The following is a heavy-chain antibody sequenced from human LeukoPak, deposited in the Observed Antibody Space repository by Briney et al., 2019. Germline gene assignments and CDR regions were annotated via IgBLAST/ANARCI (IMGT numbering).Heavy chain of an antibody. J-gene: IGHJ3*02. V-gene: IGHV3-21*01. Sequence: GSLRLSCGTSGFTLSSYRMNWVRQAPGKGLEWGSFISSSSSYIYYADSVKGRFTISRDNAKNSLYLQMNSLRAEDTAVYYCARGSSITIFGVVIYDAFDIWGQGTMVTVSS. CDR2: ISSSSSYI. CDR3: ARGSSITIFGVVIYDAFDI. CDR1: GFTLSSYR. D-gene: IGHD3-3*01.